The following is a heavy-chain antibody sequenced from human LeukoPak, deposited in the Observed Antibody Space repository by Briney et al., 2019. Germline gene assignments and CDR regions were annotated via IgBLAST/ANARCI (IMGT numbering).Heavy chain of an antibody. CDR2: IYYSGST. CDR1: GGSISSSSYY. D-gene: IGHD7-27*01. J-gene: IGHJ2*01. V-gene: IGHV4-39*01. Sequence: PSETLSLTCTVSGGSISSSSYYWGWIRQPPGKGLEWIGSIYYSGSTYYNPSLKSRVTISVDTSKNQFSLKLSSVTAADTAVYYCAGLLGYRYFDLWGRGTLVTVSS. CDR3: AGLLGYRYFDL.